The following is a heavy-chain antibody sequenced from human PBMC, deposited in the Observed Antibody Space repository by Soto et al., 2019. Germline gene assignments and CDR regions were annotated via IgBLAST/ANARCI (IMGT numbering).Heavy chain of an antibody. J-gene: IGHJ4*02. CDR1: GFTFSSYE. D-gene: IGHD3-22*01. CDR2: ISSSGSTI. CDR3: ARLYYYDSRGPY. Sequence: GGSLRLSCAASGFTFSSYEMNWVRQAPGKGLEWVSYISSSGSTIYYADSVKGRFTISRDNAKNSLYLQMNSLRAEDTAVYYCARLYYYDSRGPYWGQGTLVTVYS. V-gene: IGHV3-48*03.